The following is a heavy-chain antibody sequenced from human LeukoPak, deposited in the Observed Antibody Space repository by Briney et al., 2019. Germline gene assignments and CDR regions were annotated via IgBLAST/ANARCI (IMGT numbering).Heavy chain of an antibody. D-gene: IGHD3-22*01. Sequence: PSETLSLTCAVSGGSISSTSYYWAWIRQPPGKGLEWIGTIYYSGSTYHNPSLKSRVTLSVDTSRNQFSLRLSSVDAADTAVYYCAKAGVRYFDSSGLYTFDFWGQGTTVTVSS. J-gene: IGHJ3*01. CDR1: GGSISSTSYY. V-gene: IGHV4-39*01. CDR3: AKAGVRYFDSSGLYTFDF. CDR2: IYYSGST.